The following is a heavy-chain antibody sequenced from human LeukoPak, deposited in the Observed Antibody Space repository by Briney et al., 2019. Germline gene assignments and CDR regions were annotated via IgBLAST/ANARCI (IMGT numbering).Heavy chain of an antibody. D-gene: IGHD2-15*01. CDR1: GFPFSSYS. CDR2: ITSSSSSI. CDR3: ARDYCSGGRCYSVDY. V-gene: IGHV3-48*04. Sequence: GGSLRLSCAASGFPFSSYSLTWVRQAPGKGLEWVSYITSSSSSIYYADSVKGRFTISRDNAKNSLYLQMNSLRAEDTAMYYCARDYCSGGRCYSVDYWGQGTLVTVSS. J-gene: IGHJ4*02.